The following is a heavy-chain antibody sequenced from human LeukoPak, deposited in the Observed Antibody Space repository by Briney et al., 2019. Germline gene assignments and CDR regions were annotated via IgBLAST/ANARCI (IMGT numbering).Heavy chain of an antibody. J-gene: IGHJ4*02. CDR2: ISPTGSTT. Sequence: GGSLRLSCTASGFSFSGHWMHWDRQLPGKGLVWVSRISPTGSTTSYADSVKGRFTVSRNNAKNTLYLQVNNLRAEDTAVYYCARGPNSNWSGLDFWGQGTLLTVSS. CDR1: GFSFSGHW. V-gene: IGHV3-74*01. CDR3: ARGPNSNWSGLDF. D-gene: IGHD6-6*01.